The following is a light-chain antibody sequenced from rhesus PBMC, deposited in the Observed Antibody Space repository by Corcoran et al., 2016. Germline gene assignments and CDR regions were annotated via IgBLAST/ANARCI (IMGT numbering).Light chain of an antibody. Sequence: DIQMTQSPSSLSASVGDRVTIACRASQGITNALAWYQQKPGETPKLLIYEASSLQTGIPSRFSGSGSGTDFTLTISSLQPEDFATYYCQHYYSLPPTFGPGTKLDI. V-gene: IGKV1-21*01. CDR2: EAS. CDR1: QGITNA. CDR3: QHYYSLPPT. J-gene: IGKJ3*01.